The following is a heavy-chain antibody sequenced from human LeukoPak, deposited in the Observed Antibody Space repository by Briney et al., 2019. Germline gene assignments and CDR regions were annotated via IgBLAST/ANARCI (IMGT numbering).Heavy chain of an antibody. J-gene: IGHJ5*02. V-gene: IGHV1-69*05. Sequence: SVKVSCKASGGTFNSYAINWVRQAPGQGLEWMGRIIPIFGTTNYARNFQGRVTITTVKSTSTAYMELSNLRPEDTAVYYCAKEGLYDYVWGSYRQKWFDPWGQGTLVTVSS. CDR2: IIPIFGTT. CDR1: GGTFNSYA. D-gene: IGHD3-16*02. CDR3: AKEGLYDYVWGSYRQKWFDP.